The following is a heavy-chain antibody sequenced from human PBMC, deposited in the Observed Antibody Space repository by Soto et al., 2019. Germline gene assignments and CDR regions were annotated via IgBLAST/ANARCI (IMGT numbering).Heavy chain of an antibody. CDR3: GKGNSKWGTGDAFDI. J-gene: IGHJ3*02. CDR2: ISGTGGST. CDR1: GFTFNNYA. D-gene: IGHD7-27*01. Sequence: GGSLRLSCAASGFTFNNYALNWVRQAPGKGLEWVSSISGTGGSTFYAGSAKGRFTISRDNSKNRLFLQMTSLRAEDTAVYYCGKGNSKWGTGDAFDIWGQGTMVTVSS. V-gene: IGHV3-23*01.